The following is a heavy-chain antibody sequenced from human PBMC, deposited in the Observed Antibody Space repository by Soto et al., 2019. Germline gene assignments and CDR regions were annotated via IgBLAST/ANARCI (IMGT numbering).Heavy chain of an antibody. CDR3: AREEGTHSSGWTADY. CDR2: ISAYNGNT. V-gene: IGHV1-18*01. Sequence: GASVKVSCKASGYTFTSYGISWVRQAPGQGLEWMGWISAYNGNTNYAQKLQGRVTMTTDTSTSTAYMELRSLRSDDTAVYYCAREEGTHSSGWTADYWGHGTLVTVSS. CDR1: GYTFTSYG. J-gene: IGHJ4*01. D-gene: IGHD6-19*01.